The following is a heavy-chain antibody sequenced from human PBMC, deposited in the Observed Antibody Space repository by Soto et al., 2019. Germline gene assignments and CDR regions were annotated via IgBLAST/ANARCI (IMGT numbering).Heavy chain of an antibody. CDR1: GGSLSSYY. D-gene: IGHD2-2*01. CDR3: ARGIWRSSSCYGFDY. Sequence: QVQLQESGPGLVKPSETLSLTCTVSGGSLSSYYWSWIRQPAGKGLEWIGRISTSGSTNYNPSHKSRVTMTVDTSKNQFSRRLSSVFAADTGVYYCARGIWRSSSCYGFDYWGLGTLVTLSS. J-gene: IGHJ4*02. V-gene: IGHV4-4*07. CDR2: ISTSGST.